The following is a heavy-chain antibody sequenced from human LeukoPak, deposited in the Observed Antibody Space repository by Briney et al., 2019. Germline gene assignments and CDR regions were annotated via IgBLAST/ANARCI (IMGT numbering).Heavy chain of an antibody. CDR3: VRHDWFDP. J-gene: IGHJ5*02. V-gene: IGHV3-23*01. CDR2: ISNSGGST. CDR1: GFTFSSYG. Sequence: AGGSLRLSCSASGFTFSSYGMSWVGQAPGKGLEWVSGISNSGGSTNYADSVKGRFTISRDTSKNTLYLQMNSLRAEDTAIYYCVRHDWFDPWGQGTLVTVSS.